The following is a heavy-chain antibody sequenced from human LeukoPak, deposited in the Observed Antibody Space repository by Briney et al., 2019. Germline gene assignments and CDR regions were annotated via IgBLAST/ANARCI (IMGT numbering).Heavy chain of an antibody. D-gene: IGHD6-13*01. J-gene: IGHJ6*03. CDR3: ARVSSSSMGYMDV. Sequence: GGSLRLSCAASGFTFSSYAMSWVRQAPGKGLEWVSTISSSGGYTYYADSVKGRFTISRDNAKNSLYLQMNSLRAEDTAVYYCARVSSSSMGYMDVWGKGTTVTISS. CDR2: ISSSGGYT. V-gene: IGHV3-21*01. CDR1: GFTFSSYA.